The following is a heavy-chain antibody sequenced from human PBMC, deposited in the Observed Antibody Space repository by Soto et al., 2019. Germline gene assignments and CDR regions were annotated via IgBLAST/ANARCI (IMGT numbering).Heavy chain of an antibody. CDR1: GFTFSSYS. D-gene: IGHD1-26*01. J-gene: IGHJ6*02. V-gene: IGHV3-21*01. CDR3: ARESGSLPDYYGMDV. Sequence: GGSLRLSGAASGFTFSSYSMNWVRQAPGKGLEWVSSISSSSSYVYYADSVKGRFTISRDNAKNSLYLQMNSLRAEATAVYYCARESGSLPDYYGMDVWGQGTTVTVSS. CDR2: ISSSSSYV.